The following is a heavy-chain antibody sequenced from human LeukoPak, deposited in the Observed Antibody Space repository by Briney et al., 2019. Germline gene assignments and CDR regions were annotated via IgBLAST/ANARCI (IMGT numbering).Heavy chain of an antibody. CDR1: GGSISSGGYY. Sequence: SETLSLTCSVSGGSISSGGYYWSWIRQPPGKGLEWIGYIYHSGNVYVSASTLYNPSLKTRVSISVDLSKNQFFLDLRSLTAADTAVYYCARDLYSDVNHFDYWGQGTLVTVYS. J-gene: IGHJ4*02. CDR2: IYHSGNV. D-gene: IGHD4-17*01. V-gene: IGHV4-30-2*01. CDR3: ARDLYSDVNHFDY.